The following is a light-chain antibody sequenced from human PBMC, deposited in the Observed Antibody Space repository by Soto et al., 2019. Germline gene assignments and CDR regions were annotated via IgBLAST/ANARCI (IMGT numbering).Light chain of an antibody. CDR3: QQYNYWPPRT. V-gene: IGKV3-15*01. Sequence: EIVLTQSPGTLSLSPGERATLSCRASESVSSDLAWYQQKPGQAPKLLIYDATNRATGIAARFSGSGSGTEFTLTISSLQSEDVAIYYCQQYNYWPPRTFGQGTKVDIK. CDR1: ESVSSD. J-gene: IGKJ1*01. CDR2: DAT.